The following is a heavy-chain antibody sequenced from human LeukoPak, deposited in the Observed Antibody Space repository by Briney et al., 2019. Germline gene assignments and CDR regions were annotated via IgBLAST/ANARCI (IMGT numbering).Heavy chain of an antibody. D-gene: IGHD4-23*01. CDR1: GFTFSGSA. CDR3: TKHPSDDGGAIDY. Sequence: GGSLKLSCAASGFTFSGSAMPWVRQASGTGLEWVGRIRSKANNYATAYAASVKGRFTISRDDSKNTAYLQMNSLKTEDTAVYYCTKHPSDDGGAIDYWGQGTLVTVSS. V-gene: IGHV3-73*01. J-gene: IGHJ4*02. CDR2: IRSKANNYAT.